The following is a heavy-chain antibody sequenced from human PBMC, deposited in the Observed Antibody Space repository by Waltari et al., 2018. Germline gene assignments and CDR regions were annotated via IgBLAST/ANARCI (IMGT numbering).Heavy chain of an antibody. V-gene: IGHV2-70*15. CDR3: ARMTTAATRPYGMDV. CDR2: IDWDDDK. CDR1: GFSLSTSGLC. D-gene: IGHD2-15*01. Sequence: QVTLRESGPALVKPTQTLTLTCTFSGFSLSTSGLCVSWIRQPPGKALEWLARIDWDDDKYYSTSLKTRLTISKDTSKNQVVLTMTNMDPVDTATYYCARMTTAATRPYGMDVWGQGTTVTVSS. J-gene: IGHJ6*02.